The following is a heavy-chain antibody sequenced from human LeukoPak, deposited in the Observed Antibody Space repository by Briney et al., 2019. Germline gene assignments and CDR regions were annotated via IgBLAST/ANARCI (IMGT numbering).Heavy chain of an antibody. J-gene: IGHJ3*02. CDR2: INPNSGGT. D-gene: IGHD6-13*01. Sequence: ASVKVSCKASGYTFTGYYMHWVRQAPGQGLEWMGWINPNSGGTNYAQKFQGRVTMTRDTSISTAYMELSRLRSDDTAVYYCARRAGIAAAGRAFDIWGQGTMVTVSS. CDR1: GYTFTGYY. V-gene: IGHV1-2*02. CDR3: ARRAGIAAAGRAFDI.